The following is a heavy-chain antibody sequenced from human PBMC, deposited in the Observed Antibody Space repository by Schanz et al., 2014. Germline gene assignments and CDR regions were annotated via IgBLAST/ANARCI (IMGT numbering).Heavy chain of an antibody. CDR3: ARDPGGTKTHGL. V-gene: IGHV3-66*01. CDR2: IYSDGST. CDR1: GFTVSNNY. J-gene: IGHJ4*02. Sequence: EGQLVESGGGLVQPGGSLRLSCAASGFTVSNNYMSWVRQAPGKGLECVSIIYSDGSTYYVDSVKGRFIISRDNSKNTVYLQMNSLRAEDTAVYYCARDPGGTKTHGLWGQGTLVTVSS. D-gene: IGHD2-15*01.